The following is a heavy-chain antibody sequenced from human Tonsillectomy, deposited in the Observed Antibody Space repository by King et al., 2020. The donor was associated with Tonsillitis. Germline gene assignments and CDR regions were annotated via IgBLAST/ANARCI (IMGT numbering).Heavy chain of an antibody. V-gene: IGHV3-74*01. CDR3: AREPPVAGVILIDY. Sequence: VQLVESGGGLVQPGGSLRLSCATSGFTFPNYWMHWVRQAPGKGLVWVSRVNTDESYTAYADSVKGRLTISRENAKNTLYLQMNSLSVEDTAVYYCAREPPVAGVILIDYWGQGTPVTVSS. D-gene: IGHD3-16*01. CDR1: GFTFPNYW. J-gene: IGHJ4*02. CDR2: VNTDESYT.